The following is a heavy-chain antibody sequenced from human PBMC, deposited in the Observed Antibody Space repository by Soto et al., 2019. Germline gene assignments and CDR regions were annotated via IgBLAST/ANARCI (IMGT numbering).Heavy chain of an antibody. V-gene: IGHV3-33*01. CDR1: GFTFSNYG. Sequence: GGSLRLSCAASGFTFSNYGMHWVRLAPGKGLEWVAVIWYDESNRNHADSVKGRFTISRDNSRNTLYLQMNSLRAEDTAVYYCARTTSDYPGSDYSYYYMDVWGKGTTVTVSS. CDR2: IWYDESNR. J-gene: IGHJ6*03. CDR3: ARTTSDYPGSDYSYYYMDV. D-gene: IGHD5-12*01.